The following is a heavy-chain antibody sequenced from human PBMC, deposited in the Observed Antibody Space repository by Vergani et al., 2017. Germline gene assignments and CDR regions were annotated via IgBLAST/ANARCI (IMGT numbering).Heavy chain of an antibody. CDR1: GGTFSSYA. J-gene: IGHJ6*02. D-gene: IGHD3-3*01. Sequence: QVQLVQSGAEVKKPGSSVKVSCKASGGTFSSYAISWVRQAPGQGLEWMGGIIPIFGTANYAQKFQGRVTITADKSTSTAYMELSSLRSEDTAVYYCARDDGGYYDFWSGYYRSDYYYGMDVWGQGTTVTVSS. CDR3: ARDDGGYYDFWSGYYRSDYYYGMDV. CDR2: IIPIFGTA. V-gene: IGHV1-69*06.